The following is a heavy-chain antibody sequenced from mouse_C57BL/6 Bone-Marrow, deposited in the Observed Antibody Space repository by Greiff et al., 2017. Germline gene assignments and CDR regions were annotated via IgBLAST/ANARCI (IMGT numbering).Heavy chain of an antibody. J-gene: IGHJ2*01. CDR2: IDPSDSYT. CDR3: AREEFITTVVTKVYFDY. CDR1: GYTFTSYW. Sequence: QVQLQQSGAELVRPGTSVKLSCKASGYTFTSYWMHWVKQRPGQGLEWIGVIDPSDSYTNYNQKFKGKATLTVDTSSSTAYMQLSSLTSEDSAVXYCAREEFITTVVTKVYFDYWGQGTTLTVSS. D-gene: IGHD1-1*01. V-gene: IGHV1-59*01.